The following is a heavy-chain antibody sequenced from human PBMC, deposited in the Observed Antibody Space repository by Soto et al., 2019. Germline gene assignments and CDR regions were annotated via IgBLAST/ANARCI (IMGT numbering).Heavy chain of an antibody. D-gene: IGHD3-3*02. Sequence: PSETLSLTCTVSGVSISSSSYCWGWIRQPPGKGLEWIGSIYYSGSTYYNPSLKSRVTISVDTSKNQFSLKLGSVTAADTAVYYCASPKIAFYNWFDPWGQGTLVTVSS. V-gene: IGHV4-39*01. CDR3: ASPKIAFYNWFDP. J-gene: IGHJ5*02. CDR2: IYYSGST. CDR1: GVSISSSSYC.